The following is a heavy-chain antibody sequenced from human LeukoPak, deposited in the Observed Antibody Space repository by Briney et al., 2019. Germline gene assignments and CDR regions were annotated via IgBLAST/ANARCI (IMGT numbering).Heavy chain of an antibody. V-gene: IGHV4-59*01. CDR2: IYYSGST. CDR1: GGSISSYY. J-gene: IGHJ4*02. CDR3: ARTTESYDRSGYRVYYFDY. Sequence: SETLSLTCTVSGGSISSYYWSWIRQPPGKGLEWIGYIYYSGSTNYNPSLKSRVTISVDTSKNQFSLKLSSVTAADTAVYYCARTTESYDRSGYRVYYFDYWGQGTLVTVSS. D-gene: IGHD3-22*01.